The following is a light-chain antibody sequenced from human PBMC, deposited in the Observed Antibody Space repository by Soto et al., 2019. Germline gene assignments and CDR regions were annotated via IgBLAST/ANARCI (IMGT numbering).Light chain of an antibody. V-gene: IGKV1-5*03. CDR2: KAS. J-gene: IGKJ2*01. CDR3: QQYNSHSSYT. Sequence: DIQMTQSPSTLSASVGDRVTITCRASQNINTWLAWYQQKPGKAPKLLIYKASSLGSGVPSRFSGSGSGTDFTLTISSLQPDDFAIYYCQQYNSHSSYTFGQGTKLEIK. CDR1: QNINTW.